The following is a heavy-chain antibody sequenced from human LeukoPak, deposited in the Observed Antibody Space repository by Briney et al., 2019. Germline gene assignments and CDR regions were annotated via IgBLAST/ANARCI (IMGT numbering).Heavy chain of an antibody. V-gene: IGHV3-7*01. D-gene: IGHD3-16*01. CDR2: IKQDGSEK. CDR1: GFTFSSRDW. CDR3: ARHFRSLRLGEAGLTDS. Sequence: GGSLRLSCVASGFTFSSRDWMTWVRQAPGKGLEWVANIKQDGSEKNYVDSVKGRFTISRDNAKNSVDLQMNSLRVEDTAVYYCARHFRSLRLGEAGLTDSWGQGTLVSVSS. J-gene: IGHJ5*01.